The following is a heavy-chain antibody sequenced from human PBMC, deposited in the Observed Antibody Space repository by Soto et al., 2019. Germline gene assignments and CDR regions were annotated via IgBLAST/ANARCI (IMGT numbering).Heavy chain of an antibody. CDR2: MYYTGVT. CDR1: GGSVRSGNHF. Sequence: QVQLQESGTGLLKASETLSLTCSVSGGSVRSGNHFWNWSRQPPGRGLEWLGYMYYTGVTNYNLSLKSRVSMSVDTSKDQFSLNLTSLTAADTAVYYCARGGEPLGYYGLDVWGQGTTVTVSS. J-gene: IGHJ6*02. V-gene: IGHV4-61*01. CDR3: ARGGEPLGYYGLDV.